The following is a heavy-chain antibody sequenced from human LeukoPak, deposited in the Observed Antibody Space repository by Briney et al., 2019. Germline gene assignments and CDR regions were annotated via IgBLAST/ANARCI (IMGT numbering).Heavy chain of an antibody. D-gene: IGHD3-10*01. Sequence: SVKVSCKASGGTFSSYAISWVRQALGQGLEWMGGIIPIFGTANYAQKFQGRVTITADESTSTAYMELSSLRSEDTAVYYCARLYYYGSGSYYPPYYYGMDVWGQGTTVTVSS. CDR3: ARLYYYGSGSYYPPYYYGMDV. CDR1: GGTFSSYA. CDR2: IIPIFGTA. J-gene: IGHJ6*02. V-gene: IGHV1-69*13.